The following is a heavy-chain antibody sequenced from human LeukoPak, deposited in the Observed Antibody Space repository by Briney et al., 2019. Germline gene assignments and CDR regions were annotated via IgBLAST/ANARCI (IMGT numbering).Heavy chain of an antibody. J-gene: IGHJ6*02. D-gene: IGHD3-10*01. Sequence: GGSLRLSCAASGFTASSNYMSWVRQAPGKGLEWVSVIYSGGSTYYADSAKGRFTISRDSSKNTLYLQMNSLRAEDTAVYYCATEYGSGRTGGFYYYGMDVWGQGTTVSVSS. V-gene: IGHV3-66*01. CDR1: GFTASSNY. CDR3: ATEYGSGRTGGFYYYGMDV. CDR2: IYSGGST.